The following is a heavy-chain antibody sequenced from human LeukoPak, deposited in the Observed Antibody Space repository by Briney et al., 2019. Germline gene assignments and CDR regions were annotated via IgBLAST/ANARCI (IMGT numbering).Heavy chain of an antibody. CDR2: IYRSGST. Sequence: PSETLSLTCTVSAYSISSGSYWGWVRQSPGKGLEWIGNIYRSGSTDYNPSPKSRVTIALDTSRNAFSLSLMSVTAADTAVYYCARLTAESALGYYFDYWGQGALVTVSS. D-gene: IGHD7-27*01. CDR3: ARLTAESALGYYFDY. J-gene: IGHJ4*02. V-gene: IGHV4-38-2*02. CDR1: AYSISSGSY.